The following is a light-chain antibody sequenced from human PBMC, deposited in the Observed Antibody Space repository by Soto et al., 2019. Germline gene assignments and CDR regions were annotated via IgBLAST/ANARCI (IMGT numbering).Light chain of an antibody. CDR2: AAS. CDR1: QSISRY. J-gene: IGKJ4*02. CDR3: HRRYSTPLT. V-gene: IGKV1-39*01. Sequence: DIQGTQSPSSLSASVRDRVTITCRASQSISRYLNWYQQKPGKAPKLLIYAASSLQSGVPSRFSGSGSGSDFTLSISRLQPGEFATCQRHRRYSTPLTYGGGSKVDI.